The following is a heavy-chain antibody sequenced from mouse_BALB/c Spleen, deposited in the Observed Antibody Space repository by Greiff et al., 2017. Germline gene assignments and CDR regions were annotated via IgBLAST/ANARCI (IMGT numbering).Heavy chain of an antibody. CDR3: TSDYARTWFAY. V-gene: IGHV14-4*02. D-gene: IGHD2-4*01. CDR2: IDPENGDT. Sequence: EVQLQQSGAELVRSGASVKLSCTASGFNIKDYYMHWVKQRPEQGLEWIGWIDPENGDTEYAPKFQGKATMTAVTSSNTAYLQLSSLTSEYTSVYYCTSDYARTWFAYWRQGTLVTVSA. CDR1: GFNIKDYY. J-gene: IGHJ3*01.